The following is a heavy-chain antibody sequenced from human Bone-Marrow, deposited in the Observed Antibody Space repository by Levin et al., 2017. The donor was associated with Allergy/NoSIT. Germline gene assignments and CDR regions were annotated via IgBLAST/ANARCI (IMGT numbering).Heavy chain of an antibody. Sequence: GGSLRLSCAASGFTFTSHWMTWVRQAPGKGLEWVAHIPRDENGVYYADSVKGRFAISRDNAKDSVYLQMNNLRADDTAVYYCVRDSDWSFNHWGQGTLVTVSS. CDR1: GFTFTSHW. D-gene: IGHD6-19*01. V-gene: IGHV3-7*01. CDR2: IPRDENGV. CDR3: VRDSDWSFNH. J-gene: IGHJ4*02.